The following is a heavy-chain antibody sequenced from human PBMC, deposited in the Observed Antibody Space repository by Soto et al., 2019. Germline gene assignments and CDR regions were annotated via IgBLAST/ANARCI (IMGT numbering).Heavy chain of an antibody. V-gene: IGHV3-23*01. J-gene: IGHJ4*02. CDR1: GFTFISYA. D-gene: IGHD6-6*01. CDR2: ISGSGGST. CDR3: ANGIAARPNYFDY. Sequence: GGSLRLSCAASGFTFISYAMSWVRQAPGKGLEWVSAISGSGGSTYYADSVKGRFTISRDNSKNTLYLQMNSLRAEDTAVYYCANGIAARPNYFDYWGQGTLVTVSS.